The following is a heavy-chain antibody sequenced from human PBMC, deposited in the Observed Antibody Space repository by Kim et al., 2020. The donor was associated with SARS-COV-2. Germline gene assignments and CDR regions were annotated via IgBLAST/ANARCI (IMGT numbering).Heavy chain of an antibody. V-gene: IGHV3-74*01. D-gene: IGHD6-19*01. J-gene: IGHJ4*02. Sequence: GGSLRLSCAGSGFIFSSYWIHWIRQVPGKGLEWVARINSDGNVVNYADSVTGRFTVSRDNSKNTAFLQMSSLTAEDTAVYYCARWGFAVASIDYWGQGAVVTVSS. CDR3: ARWGFAVASIDY. CDR1: GFIFSSYW. CDR2: INSDGNVV.